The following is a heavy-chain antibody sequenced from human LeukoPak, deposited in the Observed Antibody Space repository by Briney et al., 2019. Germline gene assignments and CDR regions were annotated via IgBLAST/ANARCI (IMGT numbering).Heavy chain of an antibody. Sequence: GGSLRLSCAASGFTFSSYSMNWVRQPPGKGLEWVSSISSSSSYIYYADSVKGRFTISRDNAKNSLYLQMNSLSAEGTAVYYCARAEPTVTTSWFDPWGQGTLVTVSP. J-gene: IGHJ5*02. CDR2: ISSSSSYI. CDR3: ARAEPTVTTSWFDP. V-gene: IGHV3-21*01. CDR1: GFTFSSYS. D-gene: IGHD1-1*01.